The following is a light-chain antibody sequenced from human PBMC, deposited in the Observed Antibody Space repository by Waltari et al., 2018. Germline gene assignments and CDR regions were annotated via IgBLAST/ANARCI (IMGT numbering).Light chain of an antibody. V-gene: IGLV1-51*01. CDR1: SSNIGHNY. J-gene: IGLJ1*01. CDR3: GTWDSSLSLYV. Sequence: QSVLTQPPSVSAAPGQKVNVSCSGSSSNIGHNYVSWYQQLQGSAPTLLIYDNYKRPSGIPDRLSGSKSGTSATLGITGLQTGDEADYYCGTWDSSLSLYVFGTGTKVTVL. CDR2: DNY.